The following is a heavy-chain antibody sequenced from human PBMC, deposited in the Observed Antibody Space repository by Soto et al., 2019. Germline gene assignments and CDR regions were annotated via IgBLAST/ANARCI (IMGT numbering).Heavy chain of an antibody. Sequence: GGSLRLSCAASGFTFSDYYMSWIRQAPGKGLEWVSYISSSGSTIYYADSVKGRFTISRDNAKNSLYLQMNSLRAEDTAVYYCARDRELNRNDYSNYPPPNWFDPWGQGTLVTVSS. J-gene: IGHJ5*02. CDR2: ISSSGSTI. CDR1: GFTFSDYY. V-gene: IGHV3-11*01. CDR3: ARDRELNRNDYSNYPPPNWFDP. D-gene: IGHD4-4*01.